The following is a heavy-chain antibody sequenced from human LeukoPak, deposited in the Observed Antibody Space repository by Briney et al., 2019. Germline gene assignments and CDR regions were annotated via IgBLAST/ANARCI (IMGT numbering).Heavy chain of an antibody. Sequence: SETLSLTCAVYGGSFSGYYWSWIRQPPGKGLEWIGEINHSGSTNYNPSLKSRVTISVDTSKNQFSLKLSSVTAADTAVYYCASSSPELGIRGDDAFDIWGQGTMVTVSS. J-gene: IGHJ3*02. CDR1: GGSFSGYY. CDR2: INHSGST. V-gene: IGHV4-34*01. CDR3: ASSSPELGIRGDDAFDI. D-gene: IGHD7-27*01.